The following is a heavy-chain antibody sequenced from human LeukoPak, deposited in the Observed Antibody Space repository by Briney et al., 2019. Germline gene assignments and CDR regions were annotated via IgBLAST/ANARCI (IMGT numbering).Heavy chain of an antibody. Sequence: GGSLRLSCAVSGFTFSTSNMSWVRQAPGKGLEWVSSITSGSSNIFYADSVKGRFTISRDNAKNSLYLQMNSLRAEDTAMYYCARYSGTYRDYWGQGTLVTVSS. D-gene: IGHD1-26*01. J-gene: IGHJ4*02. CDR2: ITSGSSNI. V-gene: IGHV3-21*01. CDR3: ARYSGTYRDY. CDR1: GFTFSTSN.